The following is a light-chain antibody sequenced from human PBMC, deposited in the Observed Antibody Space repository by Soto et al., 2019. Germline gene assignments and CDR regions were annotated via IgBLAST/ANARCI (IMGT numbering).Light chain of an antibody. V-gene: IGLV1-40*01. CDR3: QSYDSSLSGWGV. J-gene: IGLJ2*01. CDR1: SSNIGAGYD. CDR2: GNS. Sequence: QSALTQPPSVSGAPGQRVTISCTGSSSNIGAGYDVHWYQQLPGTAPKLLIYGNSTRPSGVPDRFSGSKSGTSASLAITGLQAEDEADYYCQSYDSSLSGWGVFGGGTKLTVL.